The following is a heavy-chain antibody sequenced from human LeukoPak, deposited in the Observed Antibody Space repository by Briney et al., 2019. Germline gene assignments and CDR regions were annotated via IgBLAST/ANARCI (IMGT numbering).Heavy chain of an antibody. Sequence: PGGSLRLSCAASGFTFSSYWMSWVRQAPGKGLEWVSYISSSGSTIYYADSVKGRFTISRDNAKNSLYLQMNSLRAEDTAVYYCARDRYSYYYGMDVWGQGTTVTVSS. CDR1: GFTFSSYW. J-gene: IGHJ6*02. V-gene: IGHV3-48*04. CDR2: ISSSGSTI. CDR3: ARDRYSYYYGMDV.